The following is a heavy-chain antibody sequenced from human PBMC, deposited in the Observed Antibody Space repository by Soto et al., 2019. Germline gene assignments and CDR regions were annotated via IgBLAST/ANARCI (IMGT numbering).Heavy chain of an antibody. CDR3: ARTLEAAGTENWFDP. V-gene: IGHV4-4*07. CDR1: GGSISSYY. Sequence: SETLSLTCSVSGGSISSYYWSWIRQPAGKGLEWIGRIYSSGSTKYNPSFKSRVIMSVDTSKNQFSLKLYSVTAADTAVYYCARTLEAAGTENWFDPWGQGTLVTVSS. J-gene: IGHJ5*02. D-gene: IGHD6-13*01. CDR2: IYSSGST.